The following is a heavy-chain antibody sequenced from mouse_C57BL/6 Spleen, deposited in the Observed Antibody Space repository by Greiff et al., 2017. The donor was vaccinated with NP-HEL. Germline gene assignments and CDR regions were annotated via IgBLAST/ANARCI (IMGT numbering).Heavy chain of an antibody. D-gene: IGHD2-2*01. CDR1: GYTFTDYY. Sequence: VQLQQSGPELVKPGASVKISCKASGYTFTDYYMNWVKQSHGKSLEWIGDINPNNGGTSYNQKFKGKATLTVDKSSSTAYMELRSLTSEDSAVYYCARSSPMVTTGRFAYWGQGTLVTVSA. CDR2: INPNNGGT. V-gene: IGHV1-26*01. CDR3: ARSSPMVTTGRFAY. J-gene: IGHJ3*01.